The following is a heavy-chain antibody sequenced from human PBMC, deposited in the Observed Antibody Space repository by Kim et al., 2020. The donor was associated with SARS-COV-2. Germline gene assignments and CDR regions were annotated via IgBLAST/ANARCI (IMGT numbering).Heavy chain of an antibody. Sequence: GGSLRLSCAASGFTFSSYSMNWIRQSPGKGLEWVSYVSSTYEIWYADSVRGRFTISRDNAKNSLYLQMNSLRDEDTAVYYCARDTRYAFDIWGQGTMVTVSS. CDR3: ARDTRYAFDI. CDR2: VSSTYEI. V-gene: IGHV3-21*05. CDR1: GFTFSSYS. J-gene: IGHJ3*02.